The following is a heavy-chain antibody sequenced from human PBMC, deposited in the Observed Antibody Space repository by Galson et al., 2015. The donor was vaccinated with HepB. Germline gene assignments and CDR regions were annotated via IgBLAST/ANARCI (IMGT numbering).Heavy chain of an antibody. V-gene: IGHV4-30-4*01. CDR3: ARENNMPEGDAFDL. CDR2: IYYSGIT. Sequence: LSLTCTVSAGPISSGDYYWTWIRQPPGKGLEWLGYIYYSGITYSNPSLKRRLTISVDTSKNQFSLRLSSVTAADTAIYYCARENNMPEGDAFDLWGQGTMVTVSS. CDR1: AGPISSGDYY. D-gene: IGHD1/OR15-1a*01. J-gene: IGHJ3*01.